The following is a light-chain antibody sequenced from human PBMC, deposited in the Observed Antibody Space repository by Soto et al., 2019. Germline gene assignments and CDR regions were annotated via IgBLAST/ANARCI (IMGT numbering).Light chain of an antibody. CDR3: QQSFSSPPWT. CDR1: QGISSY. V-gene: IGKV1-39*01. J-gene: IGKJ1*01. Sequence: IQSTQSPSSLSASVGDRVTFTCRASQGISSYLAWYQQKPGKAPNLLIYAASSLHSGVPSRFSGSGSGTDFTLTISSLQPEDFATYYCQQSFSSPPWTFGQGTKVDIK. CDR2: AAS.